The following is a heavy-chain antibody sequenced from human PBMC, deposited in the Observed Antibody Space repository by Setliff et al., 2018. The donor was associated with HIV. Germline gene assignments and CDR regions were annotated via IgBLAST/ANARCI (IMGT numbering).Heavy chain of an antibody. V-gene: IGHV1-2*02. Sequence: ASVKVSCKASGSTFNVYYLHWVRQAPGQGLEWMGWIDPNSGGTTYAQNFQGRVTMTRDTSISTVYLELSRLRSDDTAVYYCATLDQDFHSSAFDTFDIWGQGTMVTVSS. CDR3: ATLDQDFHSSAFDTFDI. D-gene: IGHD3-22*01. CDR1: GSTFNVYY. J-gene: IGHJ3*02. CDR2: IDPNSGGT.